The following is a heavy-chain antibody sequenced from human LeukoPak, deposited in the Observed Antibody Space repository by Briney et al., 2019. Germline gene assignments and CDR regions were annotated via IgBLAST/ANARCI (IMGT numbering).Heavy chain of an antibody. D-gene: IGHD6-19*01. V-gene: IGHV4-59*01. CDR1: GVSISSYY. CDR3: ARGGWYPESFQH. Sequence: PSETLSLTCTVSGVSISSYYWNWIRQPPGKGLEWIGYIYYSGSTNYNPSLKSRVTISVDTSKNQFSLKLSSVTAADTAVYYCARGGWYPESFQHWGQGALVTVSS. CDR2: IYYSGST. J-gene: IGHJ1*01.